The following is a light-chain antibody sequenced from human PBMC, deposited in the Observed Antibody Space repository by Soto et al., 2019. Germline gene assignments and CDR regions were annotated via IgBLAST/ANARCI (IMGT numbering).Light chain of an antibody. Sequence: VVMTQSPATLSVSPGDGDTLSCRASQSLTSNLAWYQHKVGQAPRLLIYGGSVRATGVPARFSGRGSGAEFSLTISSLQSEDFAVYYCQQYDKWPRTFGQGTKLEVK. CDR1: QSLTSN. CDR2: GGS. J-gene: IGKJ1*01. V-gene: IGKV3-15*01. CDR3: QQYDKWPRT.